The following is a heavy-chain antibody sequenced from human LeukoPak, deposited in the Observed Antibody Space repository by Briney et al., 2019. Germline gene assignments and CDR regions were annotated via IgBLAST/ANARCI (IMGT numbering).Heavy chain of an antibody. J-gene: IGHJ4*02. V-gene: IGHV3-66*03. CDR1: GFTVSSNS. D-gene: IGHD6-19*01. CDR3: ARDRGVAVAGYVHY. Sequence: PGGSLRLSCTVSGFTVSSNSMSWVRQAPGKGLEWVSFIYSGTIHYSDSVKGRFTISRDNSKNTLYLQMNSLRAEDTAVYYCARDRGVAVAGYVHYWGQGTLVTVSS. CDR2: IYSGTI.